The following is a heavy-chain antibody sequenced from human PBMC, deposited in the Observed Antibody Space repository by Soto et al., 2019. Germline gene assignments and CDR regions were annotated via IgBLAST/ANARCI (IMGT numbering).Heavy chain of an antibody. Sequence: EVQVLDSGGGSVQPGGSLRLSCVASGFTFSNYFMNCARQAPGKGLEWVSSISGSGTTTYYADAVKGRFSISRDNSKNMLFLQMDSLRAEDTALYFCAKAANKAPYFDYWGQGTLVSVSS. CDR2: ISGSGTTT. CDR1: GFTFSNYF. V-gene: IGHV3-23*01. D-gene: IGHD6-25*01. J-gene: IGHJ4*02. CDR3: AKAANKAPYFDY.